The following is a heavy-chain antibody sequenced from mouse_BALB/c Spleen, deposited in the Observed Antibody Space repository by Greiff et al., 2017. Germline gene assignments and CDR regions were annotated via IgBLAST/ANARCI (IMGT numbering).Heavy chain of an antibody. CDR2: INPGSGGT. CDR3: ARSEYYGSSYYWYFDV. D-gene: IGHD1-1*01. Sequence: QVHVKQSGAELVRPGTSVKVSCKASGYAFTNYLIEWVKQRPGQGLEWIGVINPGSGGTNYNEKFKGKATLTADKSSSTAYMQLSSLTSDDSAVYFCARSEYYGSSYYWYFDVWGAGTTVTVSS. V-gene: IGHV1-54*01. CDR1: GYAFTNYL. J-gene: IGHJ1*01.